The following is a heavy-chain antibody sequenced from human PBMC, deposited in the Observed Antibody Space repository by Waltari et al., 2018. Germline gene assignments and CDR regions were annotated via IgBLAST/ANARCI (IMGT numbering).Heavy chain of an antibody. Sequence: QVQLQQWGAGLLKPSETLSLTCAVYGGSFSGYYWSWIRQPPGKGLEWIGEINHSGSTNYNPSLKSRVTISVDTSKNQFSLKLSSVTAADTAVYYCARVAYYYDSSGYYRGLSGYYFDYWGQGTLVTVSS. CDR3: ARVAYYYDSSGYYRGLSGYYFDY. D-gene: IGHD3-22*01. CDR1: GGSFSGYY. V-gene: IGHV4-34*01. CDR2: INHSGST. J-gene: IGHJ4*02.